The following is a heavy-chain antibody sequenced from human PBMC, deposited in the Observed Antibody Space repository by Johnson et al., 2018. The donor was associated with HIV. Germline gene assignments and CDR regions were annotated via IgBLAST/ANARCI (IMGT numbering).Heavy chain of an antibody. Sequence: VQLVESGGGLVQPGGSLRLSCAASGFTFSSYWMSWVRQAPGKGLEWVANIKQDGSEKYYVDSVKGRFTISRDNAKNSLYLQMNSLRAEDTAVYYCAGGPAGTVTTGSDAFDIWGQGTMVTVSS. CDR3: AGGPAGTVTTGSDAFDI. V-gene: IGHV3-7*05. J-gene: IGHJ3*02. CDR1: GFTFSSYW. CDR2: IKQDGSEK. D-gene: IGHD4-17*01.